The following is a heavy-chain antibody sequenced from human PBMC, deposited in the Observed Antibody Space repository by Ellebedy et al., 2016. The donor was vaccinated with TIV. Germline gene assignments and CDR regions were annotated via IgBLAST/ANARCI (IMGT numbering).Heavy chain of an antibody. CDR3: ARELSGDYFDY. V-gene: IGHV1-2*02. CDR1: GYTFTGYF. D-gene: IGHD3-16*02. CDR2: INPNSGGT. J-gene: IGHJ4*02. Sequence: ASVKVSCKASGYTFTGYFLHWVRQAPGQGLEWMGWINPNSGGTHYGQKFQGRVIMTRDMSISTAYMELSRLTSDDTAAYYCARELSGDYFDYWGQGTLLTVSS.